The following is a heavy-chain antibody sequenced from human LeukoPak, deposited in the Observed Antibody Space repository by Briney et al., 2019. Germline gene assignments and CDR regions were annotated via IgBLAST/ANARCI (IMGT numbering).Heavy chain of an antibody. J-gene: IGHJ4*02. Sequence: GGSLRLSCAASGFTVSSNYMSWVRQAPGKGLEWVSVIYSGGSTYYADSVKGRFTISRDNSKNTLYLQMSSLRAEDTAVYYCARGGGVQGVISPREDYWGQGTLVTVSS. D-gene: IGHD3-10*01. CDR2: IYSGGST. V-gene: IGHV3-53*01. CDR3: ARGGGVQGVISPREDY. CDR1: GFTVSSNY.